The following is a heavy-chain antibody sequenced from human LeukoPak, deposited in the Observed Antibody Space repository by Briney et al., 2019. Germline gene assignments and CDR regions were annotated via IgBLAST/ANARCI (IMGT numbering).Heavy chain of an antibody. D-gene: IGHD5-18*01. CDR3: ARAGGYGLIDY. Sequence: PSETLSLSCAVSGFSISSNSYYWGWIPPPPGKGLEWSGSIYYSGSTFYNPSLNRRVTISVDASKNQFSLKVGSMTAADTAVYYCARAGGYGLIDYWGQGTMVTVSS. CDR1: GFSISSNSYY. V-gene: IGHV4-39*07. CDR2: IYYSGST. J-gene: IGHJ4*02.